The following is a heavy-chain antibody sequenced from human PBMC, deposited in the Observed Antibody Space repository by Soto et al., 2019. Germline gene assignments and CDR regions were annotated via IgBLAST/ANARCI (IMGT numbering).Heavy chain of an antibody. D-gene: IGHD1-26*01. J-gene: IGHJ3*02. CDR1: GFTFSSYA. CDR3: AKRYSGIYGDAFDI. Sequence: GGSLRLSCAASGFTFSSYAMSWVRKAPGKGLEWGSSISGSGGSTYYADSVKGRFTISRDNSKNTLYLQINSLRAEDTAVYYWAKRYSGIYGDAFDIWGQGTMVTVSS. CDR2: ISGSGGST. V-gene: IGHV3-23*01.